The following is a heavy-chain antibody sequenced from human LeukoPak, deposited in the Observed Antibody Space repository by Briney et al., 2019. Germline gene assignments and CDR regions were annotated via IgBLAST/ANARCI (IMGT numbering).Heavy chain of an antibody. Sequence: GGSLRLSCAASGFTVSTNYMSWVRQAPGKGLEWVSVLYSSGSTYYADSVKGRFTISRDNSKNTLYLLMNSLRVEDTAVYYCAKDGYCSGGSCVRGLFDYWGQGTLVTVSS. CDR3: AKDGYCSGGSCVRGLFDY. CDR2: LYSSGST. CDR1: GFTVSTNY. V-gene: IGHV3-66*01. J-gene: IGHJ4*02. D-gene: IGHD2-15*01.